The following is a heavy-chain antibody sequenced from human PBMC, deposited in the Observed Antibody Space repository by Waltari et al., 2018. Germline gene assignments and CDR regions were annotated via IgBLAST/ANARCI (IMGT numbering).Heavy chain of an antibody. V-gene: IGHV4-38-2*02. CDR1: GYSISSGYY. CDR2: IYHSGST. CDR3: ARGIVGATPNWFDP. Sequence: QVQLQESGPGLVKPSETLSLTCTVSGYSISSGYYWGWIRQPPGKGLEWIGSIYHSGSTYDNPSLKSRVTISVDTSKNQFSLKLSSVTAADTAVYYCARGIVGATPNWFDPWGQGTLVTVSS. D-gene: IGHD1-26*01. J-gene: IGHJ5*02.